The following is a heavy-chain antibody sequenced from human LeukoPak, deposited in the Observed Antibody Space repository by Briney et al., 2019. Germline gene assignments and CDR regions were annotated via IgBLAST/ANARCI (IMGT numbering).Heavy chain of an antibody. V-gene: IGHV4-59*13. CDR2: IYYSGST. CDR1: GESISGFY. Sequence: SETLSLTCTVSGESISGFYSPWIRQPPGKGLEGIGYIYYSGSTNYTPSLKSRFTISVDTSKNQFSLKLSSVTAADTAVYYCARGVVIAPQTFDYWGQGTLVTVSS. CDR3: ARGVVIAPQTFDY. J-gene: IGHJ4*02. D-gene: IGHD2-21*01.